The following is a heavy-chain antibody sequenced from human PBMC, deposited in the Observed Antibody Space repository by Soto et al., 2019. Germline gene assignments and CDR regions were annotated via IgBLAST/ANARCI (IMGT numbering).Heavy chain of an antibody. CDR2: ISYDGSNN. D-gene: IGHD3-10*01. CDR3: AREGVWFGESYFDF. Sequence: QVQLVESEGGVVQPGRSLRLSCAASGFIFSNYGMHWVRQAPGKGLEWVALISYDGSNNYYADSVKGRFTIARDNSQNTLYLHMNNLRPEDTAGYYCAREGVWFGESYFDFWGQGTLVTVSS. J-gene: IGHJ4*02. V-gene: IGHV3-30*03. CDR1: GFIFSNYG.